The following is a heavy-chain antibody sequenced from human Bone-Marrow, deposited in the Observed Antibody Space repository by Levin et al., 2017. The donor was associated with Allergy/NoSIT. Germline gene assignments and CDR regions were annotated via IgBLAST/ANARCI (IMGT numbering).Heavy chain of an antibody. J-gene: IGHJ4*02. D-gene: IGHD4-17*01. Sequence: GESLKISCAASGFTFSSYWMHWVRQAPGKGLVWVSRINSDGSTTNYADSVKGRFTISRDNAKNTLYLQMNSLRAEDTAVYYCARDLRTGTGQGNWGQGTLVTVSS. V-gene: IGHV3-74*01. CDR1: GFTFSSYW. CDR3: ARDLRTGTGQGN. CDR2: INSDGSTT.